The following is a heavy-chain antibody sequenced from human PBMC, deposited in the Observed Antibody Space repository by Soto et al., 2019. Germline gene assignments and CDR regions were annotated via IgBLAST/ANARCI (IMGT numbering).Heavy chain of an antibody. J-gene: IGHJ4*02. CDR2: IYYSGST. Sequence: PSETLSLTCTVSGGSISSYYWSWIRQPPGKGLEWIGYIYYSGSTNYNPSLKSRVTISVDTFKNQFSLKLSSVTAADTAVYYCARHDYGDYDGLSVDYWGQGTLVTVSS. D-gene: IGHD4-17*01. V-gene: IGHV4-59*08. CDR1: GGSISSYY. CDR3: ARHDYGDYDGLSVDY.